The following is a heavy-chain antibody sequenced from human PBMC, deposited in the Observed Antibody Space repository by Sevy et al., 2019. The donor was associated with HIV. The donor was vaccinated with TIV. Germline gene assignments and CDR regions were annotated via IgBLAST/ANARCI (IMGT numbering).Heavy chain of an antibody. D-gene: IGHD7-27*01. CDR3: AREENRELGTIPLDS. Sequence: GGSLKLSCAASGFTFGHHNMNWVRQAPGKGLEWISYISKSGSTTYFADSVRGRFTISRDNAKNSLFLEMHSLTDEDTAVYYCAREENRELGTIPLDSWGRGIQVTVFS. V-gene: IGHV3-48*02. J-gene: IGHJ4*02. CDR1: GFTFGHHN. CDR2: ISKSGSTT.